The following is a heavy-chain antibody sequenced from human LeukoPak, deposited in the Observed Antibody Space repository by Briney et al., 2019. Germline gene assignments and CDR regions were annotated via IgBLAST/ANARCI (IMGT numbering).Heavy chain of an antibody. J-gene: IGHJ4*02. CDR2: INPSGGST. CDR1: GYTFTSYY. V-gene: IGHV1-46*01. Sequence: ASVKVSCKASGYTFTSYYMHWVRQAPGQGLEWMGIINPSGGSTSYAQKFQGRVTMTRDTSTSTAYMELRSLRSDDTAVYYCARVVVGATNYFDYWGQGTLVTVSS. CDR3: ARVVVGATNYFDY. D-gene: IGHD1-26*01.